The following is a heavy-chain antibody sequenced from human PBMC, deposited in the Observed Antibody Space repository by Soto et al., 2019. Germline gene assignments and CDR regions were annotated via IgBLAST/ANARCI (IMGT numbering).Heavy chain of an antibody. CDR2: INHSGST. V-gene: IGHV4-34*01. J-gene: IGHJ5*02. CDR1: GGSFSGYY. D-gene: IGHD3-3*01. CDR3: ASLFWSGYYSLLESYNWFDP. Sequence: SETLSLTCAVYGGSFSGYYWSWIRQPPGKGLEWIGEINHSGSTNYNPSLKSRVTISVDTSKNQFSLKPSSVTAADTAVYYCASLFWSGYYSLLESYNWFDPWGQGTLVTVSS.